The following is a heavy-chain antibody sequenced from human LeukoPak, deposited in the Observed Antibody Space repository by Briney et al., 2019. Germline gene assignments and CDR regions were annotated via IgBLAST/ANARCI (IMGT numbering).Heavy chain of an antibody. V-gene: IGHV4-39*07. CDR3: ARAYYDRSGYYLGY. CDR2: IYYSGST. D-gene: IGHD3-22*01. CDR1: GGSISSSSYY. Sequence: SETLSLTCTVSGGSISSSSYYWGWIRQPPGKGLEWIGSIYYSGSTYYNPSLKSRVTISVDTSKNQFSLKLSSVTAADTAVYYCARAYYDRSGYYLGYWGQGTLVTVSS. J-gene: IGHJ4*02.